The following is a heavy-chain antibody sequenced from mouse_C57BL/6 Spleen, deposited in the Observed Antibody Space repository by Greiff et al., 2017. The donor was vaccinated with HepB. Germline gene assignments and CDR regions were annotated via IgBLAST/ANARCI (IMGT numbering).Heavy chain of an antibody. Sequence: VQLQQPGAELVRPGSSVKLSCKASGYTFTSYWMHWVKQRPIQGLEWIGNIDPSDSDTHYNQKFKDKATLTVDKSSSTAYMQLSSLTSEDSAVYYCARDSNYAYYFDYWGQGTTLTVSS. D-gene: IGHD2-5*01. J-gene: IGHJ2*01. V-gene: IGHV1-52*01. CDR1: GYTFTSYW. CDR2: IDPSDSDT. CDR3: ARDSNYAYYFDY.